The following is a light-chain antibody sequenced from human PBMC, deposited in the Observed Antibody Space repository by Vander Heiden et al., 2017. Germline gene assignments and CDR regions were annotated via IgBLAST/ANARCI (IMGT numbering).Light chain of an antibody. CDR2: GAS. CDR1: QSVSTD. Sequence: IVMTQSPATLSVSPGERATLSCRASQSVSTDLAWYQQKPGQAPRLLVYGASTRATGVSARFSGSGSGTDFTLTISSLQSEDFGVYYCQHYKSWPYTFGQGTKLEIK. V-gene: IGKV3-15*01. J-gene: IGKJ2*01. CDR3: QHYKSWPYT.